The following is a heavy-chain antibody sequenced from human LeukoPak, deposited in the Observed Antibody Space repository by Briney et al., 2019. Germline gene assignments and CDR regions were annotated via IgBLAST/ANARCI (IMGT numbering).Heavy chain of an antibody. Sequence: PSETLSLTCTVSGGSISGSNYYWGWIRQPPGKGLEWIGTIYYSGSTYYNPSLKSRVTMSVDTSKNQFSLKLSSVTAADTAIYYCARGQFWSGYSIWGQGTLVTVSS. CDR2: IYYSGST. CDR3: ARGQFWSGYSI. CDR1: GGSISGSNYY. J-gene: IGHJ4*02. V-gene: IGHV4-39*01. D-gene: IGHD3-3*02.